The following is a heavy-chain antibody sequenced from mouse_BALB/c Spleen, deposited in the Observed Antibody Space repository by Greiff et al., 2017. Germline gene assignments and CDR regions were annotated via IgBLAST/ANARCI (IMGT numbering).Heavy chain of an antibody. D-gene: IGHD1-1*01. CDR2: INSNGGST. CDR3: ARDFTTVVATLGAMDY. V-gene: IGHV5-6-3*01. Sequence: EVKVVESGGGLVQPGGSLKLSCAASGFTFSSYGMSWVRQTPDKRLELVATINSNGGSTYYPDSVKGRFTISRDNAKNTLYLQMSSLKSEDTAMYYCARDFTTVVATLGAMDYWGQGTSVTVSS. J-gene: IGHJ4*01. CDR1: GFTFSSYG.